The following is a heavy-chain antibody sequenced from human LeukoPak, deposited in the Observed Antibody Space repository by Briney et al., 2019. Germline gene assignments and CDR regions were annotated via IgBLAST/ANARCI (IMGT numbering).Heavy chain of an antibody. Sequence: GGSLRLSCAASGFTFRDYYMSWIRQAPGKGLEWVSYISSSGSTIYYADSVKGRFTISRDNAKNSLYLRMHTLRAEDTAVYYCSRNAGVFDYWGQGTLVTVSS. CDR2: ISSSGSTI. CDR3: SRNAGVFDY. D-gene: IGHD7-27*01. CDR1: GFTFRDYY. V-gene: IGHV3-11*04. J-gene: IGHJ4*02.